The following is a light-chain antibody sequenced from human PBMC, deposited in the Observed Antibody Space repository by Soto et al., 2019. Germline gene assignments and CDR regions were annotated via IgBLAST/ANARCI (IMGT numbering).Light chain of an antibody. V-gene: IGLV2-14*01. J-gene: IGLJ2*01. Sequence: QSALTQPASVSGSPGQSITISCTGTSSDVGGYIYVSWYQQHPGKAPKLMIYEVSNRPSGVSNRFSGSKSGNTASLTISGLQAEAEADYFCSLYSSNGRLIFGQGTKLTV. CDR2: EVS. CDR1: SSDVGGYIY. CDR3: SLYSSNGRLI.